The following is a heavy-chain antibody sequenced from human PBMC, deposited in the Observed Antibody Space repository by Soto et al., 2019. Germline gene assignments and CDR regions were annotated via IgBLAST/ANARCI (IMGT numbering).Heavy chain of an antibody. D-gene: IGHD6-19*01. CDR1: GFTFSSYA. CDR3: AKDVAVAGTFDY. J-gene: IGHJ4*02. CDR2: ISGSGGST. V-gene: IGHV3-23*01. Sequence: LRLSCAASGFTFSSYAMSWVRQAPGKGLEWVSAISGSGGSTYYADSVKGRFTISRDNSKNTLYLQMNSLRAEDTAVYYCAKDVAVAGTFDYWGQGTLVTVSS.